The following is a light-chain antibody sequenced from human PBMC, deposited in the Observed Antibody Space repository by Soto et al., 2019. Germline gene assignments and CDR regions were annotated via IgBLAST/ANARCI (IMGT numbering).Light chain of an antibody. CDR1: SSDVWAYYY. Sequence: QSVLTQPVSVSGSLGQSITNSCTGYSSDVWAYYYGSGYQHRPGKAPKINLSEDTTRPPGISSRFSGSKVGNTDSLTICGLQADDEAYYYWSSYILTHTPYVVRAGTKVT. V-gene: IGLV2-14*01. CDR3: SSYILTHTPYV. J-gene: IGLJ1*01. CDR2: EDT.